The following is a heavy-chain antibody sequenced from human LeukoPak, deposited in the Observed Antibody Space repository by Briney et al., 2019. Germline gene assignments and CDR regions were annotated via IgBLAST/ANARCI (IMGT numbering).Heavy chain of an antibody. J-gene: IGHJ3*02. CDR2: IKQDGSEK. CDR1: GFTFSSYW. D-gene: IGHD6-19*01. V-gene: IGHV3-7*01. CDR3: ARDQSIAVAADDAFDI. Sequence: GSLRLSCAASGFTFSSYWMSWVRQAPGKGLEWVANIKQDGSEKYYVDSVKGRFTISRDNAKNSLYLQMNSLRAEDTAVYYCARDQSIAVAADDAFDIWGQGTMVTVSS.